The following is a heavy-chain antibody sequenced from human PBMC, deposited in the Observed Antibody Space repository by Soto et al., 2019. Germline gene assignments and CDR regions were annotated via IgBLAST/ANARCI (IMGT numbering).Heavy chain of an antibody. CDR1: GDSFNDYY. CDR3: ARESGGATATLDYYFFYVDV. Sequence: QVQLVQSGAEVRKPGASVTVSCRSSGDSFNDYYIHWVRQAPGQGFGWMGWINPNGGVTKYAQKFQGGVSMTRDTSIRTVYIQLSRLRSDYTAVYYCARESGGATATLDYYFFYVDVWGTGTTVTVSS. V-gene: IGHV1-2*02. D-gene: IGHD5-12*01. J-gene: IGHJ6*03. CDR2: INPNGGVT.